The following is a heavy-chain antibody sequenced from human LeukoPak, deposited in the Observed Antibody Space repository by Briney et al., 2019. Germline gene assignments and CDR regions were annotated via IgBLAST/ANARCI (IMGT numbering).Heavy chain of an antibody. CDR2: ISYDGSNK. V-gene: IGHV3-30*18. J-gene: IGHJ6*02. CDR1: GFTFSSYG. D-gene: IGHD3-22*01. Sequence: GGSLRLSCAASGFTFSSYGMHWVRQAAGKGLEWVAVISYDGSNKYYADSVKGRFTISRDNSKNTLYLQMNSLRAEDTAVYYCAKENYDSSGYYSLYYYYGMDVWGQGTTVTVSS. CDR3: AKENYDSSGYYSLYYYYGMDV.